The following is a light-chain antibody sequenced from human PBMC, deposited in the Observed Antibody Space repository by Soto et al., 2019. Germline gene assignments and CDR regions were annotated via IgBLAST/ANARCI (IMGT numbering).Light chain of an antibody. CDR1: SSNIGAGYD. J-gene: IGLJ2*01. CDR2: GNI. Sequence: QSVLTQPPSVSGAPGQRVTISCTGSSSNIGAGYDVHWYQQLPGTAPKILIYGNINRPSGVPDRFPGSKSGTSASLAITGLQAEDEADYYCQSYDSSLSVVFGGGTKVTVL. V-gene: IGLV1-40*01. CDR3: QSYDSSLSVV.